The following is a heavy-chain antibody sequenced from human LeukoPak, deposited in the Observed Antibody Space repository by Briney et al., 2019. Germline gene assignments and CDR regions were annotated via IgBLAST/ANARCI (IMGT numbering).Heavy chain of an antibody. D-gene: IGHD6-19*01. CDR1: GFTFSDYW. CDR2: ISSDGSRV. J-gene: IGHJ4*02. CDR3: ARVLSDSSGWYHFDY. V-gene: IGHV3-74*01. Sequence: GGSLTLSCAASGFTFSDYWMHWVRQAPGKGLVWVSRISSDGSRVTYADSVKGRFTISRDNSKNTLNLQMNSLRAEDTAVYYCARVLSDSSGWYHFDYWGQGTLVTVSS.